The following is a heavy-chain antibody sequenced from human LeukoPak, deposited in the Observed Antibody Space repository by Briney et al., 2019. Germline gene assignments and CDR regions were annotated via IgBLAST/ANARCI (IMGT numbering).Heavy chain of an antibody. CDR1: GGSISSNNHY. D-gene: IGHD3-3*01. V-gene: IGHV4-4*02. Sequence: TPSQTLSLTCTVSGGSISSNNHYWSWVRQPPGKGLEWIGEIYHSGSTNYNPSLKSRVTISVDKSKNQFSLKLSSVTAADTAVYYCASSAPGDYWGQGTLVTVSS. CDR3: ASSAPGDY. J-gene: IGHJ4*02. CDR2: IYHSGST.